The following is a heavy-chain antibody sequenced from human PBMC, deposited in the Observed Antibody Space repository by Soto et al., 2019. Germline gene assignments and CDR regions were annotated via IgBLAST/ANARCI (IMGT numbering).Heavy chain of an antibody. V-gene: IGHV4-38-2*02. J-gene: IGHJ4*02. D-gene: IGHD3-22*01. CDR2: IYHSGST. CDR3: ARELYDSSGYPGY. CDR1: GYSISSGYY. Sequence: SETLSLTCAVSGYSISSGYYRGWIRQPPGKGLEWIGSIYHSGSTYYNPSLKSRVTISVDTSKNQFSLKLSSVTAADTAVYYCARELYDSSGYPGYWGQGTLVTVSS.